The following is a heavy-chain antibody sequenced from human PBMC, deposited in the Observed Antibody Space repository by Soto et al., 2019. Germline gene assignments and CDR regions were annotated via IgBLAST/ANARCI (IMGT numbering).Heavy chain of an antibody. J-gene: IGHJ4*02. CDR3: ARVRSGYSGYGDYVRYFDY. D-gene: IGHD5-12*01. CDR2: IKQDGSEK. V-gene: IGHV3-7*01. CDR1: GFTFSSYW. Sequence: GGSLRLSCAASGFTFSSYWMSWVRQAPGKGLEWVANIKQDGSEKYYVDSVKGRFTISRDNAKNSLYLQMNSLRAEDTAVYYCARVRSGYSGYGDYVRYFDYWGQGTLVTVSS.